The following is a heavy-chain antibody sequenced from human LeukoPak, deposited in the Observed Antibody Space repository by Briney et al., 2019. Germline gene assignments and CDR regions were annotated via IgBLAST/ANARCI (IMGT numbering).Heavy chain of an antibody. J-gene: IGHJ4*02. CDR1: GFTFGTCA. CDR3: AKDKWSPVAATPHGDFDY. CDR2: ISGSGGST. D-gene: IGHD2-15*01. Sequence: GGSLRLSCAASGFTFGTCAMSWVRQAPGKGLEWVSAISGSGGSTYYADSVKGRFTISRDNSKNTLYLQMNSLRAEDTAVYYCAKDKWSPVAATPHGDFDYWGQGSLVTVSS. V-gene: IGHV3-23*01.